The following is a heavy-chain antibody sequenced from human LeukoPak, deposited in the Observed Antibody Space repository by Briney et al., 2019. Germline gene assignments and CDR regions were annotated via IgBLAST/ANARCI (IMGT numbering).Heavy chain of an antibody. CDR2: IKQDGSEK. CDR3: ARKTWGSPQGYMDV. J-gene: IGHJ6*03. V-gene: IGHV3-7*01. D-gene: IGHD3-16*01. Sequence: PGGSLRLSCAASGFTFSSYWMNWVRQAPGKGLEWVANIKQDGSEKYYVDSVKGRFTISRDNAKNSLYLQMSSLRAEDTAVYYCARKTWGSPQGYMDVWGKGTSVTVSS. CDR1: GFTFSSYW.